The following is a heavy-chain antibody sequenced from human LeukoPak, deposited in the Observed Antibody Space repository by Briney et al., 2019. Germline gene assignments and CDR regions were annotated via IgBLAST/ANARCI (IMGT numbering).Heavy chain of an antibody. CDR2: IYSSGST. V-gene: IGHV4-61*02. CDR3: ARVDDFWSGYVDY. Sequence: PSETLSLTCTVSGGSISSGSYYWSWVRQPAGKGLEWIGRIYSSGSTNYKPSLNSRVTISVDTSKSQFSLKLSSVTAADTAVYYCARVDDFWSGYVDYWGQGTLVTVSS. J-gene: IGHJ4*02. CDR1: GGSISSGSYY. D-gene: IGHD3-3*01.